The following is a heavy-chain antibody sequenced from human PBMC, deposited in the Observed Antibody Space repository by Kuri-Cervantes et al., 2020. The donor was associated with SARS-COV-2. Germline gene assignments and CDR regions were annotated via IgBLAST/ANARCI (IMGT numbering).Heavy chain of an antibody. CDR2: INPNSGGT. CDR1: GYTFTGYY. V-gene: IGHV1-2*02. D-gene: IGHD2-2*01. Sequence: ASVKVSCKASGYTFTGYYMHWVRQAPGQGLGWMGWINPNSGGTNYAQKFQGRVTMTRDTSISTAYMELSGLRSDDTAVYYCARVPKIGHCSSTSCSGHAFDIWGQGTMVTVSS. CDR3: ARVPKIGHCSSTSCSGHAFDI. J-gene: IGHJ3*02.